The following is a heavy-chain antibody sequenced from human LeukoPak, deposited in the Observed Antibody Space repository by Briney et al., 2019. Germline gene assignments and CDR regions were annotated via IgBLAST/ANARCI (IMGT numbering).Heavy chain of an antibody. J-gene: IGHJ4*02. CDR1: GYSFTSYW. CDR2: IYPGDSDT. CDR3: ARHITYYDFWSGYPPPDY. D-gene: IGHD3-3*01. Sequence: GESLKISCKGSGYSFTSYWIGWVRQMPGKGLEWMGIIYPGDSDTRYSPSFQGQVTISADKSISTAYLQWSSLKASDTAMYYCARHITYYDFWSGYPPPDYWGQGTLVTVSS. V-gene: IGHV5-51*01.